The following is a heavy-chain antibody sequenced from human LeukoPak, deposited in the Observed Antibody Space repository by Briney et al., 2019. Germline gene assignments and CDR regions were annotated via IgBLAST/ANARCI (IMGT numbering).Heavy chain of an antibody. CDR1: GFTFSSYW. Sequence: GGSLRLSCAASGFTFSSYWMHWVRQAPGKGLLWVSRINTDGSSTNYADSVKGRFTISRDNAKNTLYLQMNSLRAEDTAVYYCAKDHVYGGADDWGQGTLVTVSS. CDR3: AKDHVYGGADD. D-gene: IGHD4-23*01. V-gene: IGHV3-74*01. J-gene: IGHJ4*02. CDR2: INTDGSST.